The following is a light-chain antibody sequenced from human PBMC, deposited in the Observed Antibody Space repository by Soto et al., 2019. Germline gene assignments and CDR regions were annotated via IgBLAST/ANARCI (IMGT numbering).Light chain of an antibody. Sequence: VMTQSPATLSMSPGERATLSCTASQSVYSNVAWLQQRPGQAPRLLIYRASARPTGTPARFSGRGSGTKFTLTISRLPSEDFAVYYCQQNRDSWAFGQGAEV. V-gene: IGKV3D-15*01. CDR1: QSVYSN. J-gene: IGKJ1*01. CDR3: QQNRDSWA. CDR2: RAS.